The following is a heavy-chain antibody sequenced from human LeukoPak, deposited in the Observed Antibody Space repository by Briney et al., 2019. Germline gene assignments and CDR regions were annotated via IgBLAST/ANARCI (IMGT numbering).Heavy chain of an antibody. CDR2: IYYSGST. D-gene: IGHD1-26*01. V-gene: IGHV4-4*02. Sequence: SETLSLTCAVSGDSISSSHWWSWVRQPPGKGLEWIGSIYYSGSTYYNPSLKSRVTISVDTSKNQFSLKLSSVTAADTAVYYCARFNSGSYQHYFDYWGQGTLVTVSS. CDR1: GDSISSSHW. CDR3: ARFNSGSYQHYFDY. J-gene: IGHJ4*02.